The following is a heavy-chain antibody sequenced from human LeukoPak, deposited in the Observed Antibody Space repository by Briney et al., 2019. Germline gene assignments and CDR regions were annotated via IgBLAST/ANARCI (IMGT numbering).Heavy chain of an antibody. CDR1: GFTFSSYW. J-gene: IGHJ4*02. CDR3: ARPSYYYDSSGCYY. D-gene: IGHD3-22*01. V-gene: IGHV3-7*01. CDR2: IKQDGSEK. Sequence: PGGSLRLSCAASGFTFSSYWMSWVRQAPGKGLEWVANIKQDGSEKYYVDSVKGRFTISRDNAKNSLYLQMNSLRAEDTAVYYCARPSYYYDSSGCYYWGQGTLVTVSS.